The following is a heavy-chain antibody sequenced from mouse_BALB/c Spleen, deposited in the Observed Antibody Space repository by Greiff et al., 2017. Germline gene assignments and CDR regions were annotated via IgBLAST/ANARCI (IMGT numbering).Heavy chain of an antibody. CDR3: ARGGSSSMITTGAMDY. V-gene: IGHV5-17*02. CDR2: ISSGSSTI. Sequence: EVQGVESGGGLVQPGGSRKLSCAASGFTFSSFGMHWVRQAPEKGLEWVAYISSGSSTIYYADTVKGRFTISRDNPKNTLFLQMTSLRSEDTAMYYCARGGSSSMITTGAMDYWGQGTSVTVSS. J-gene: IGHJ4*01. D-gene: IGHD2-4*01. CDR1: GFTFSSFG.